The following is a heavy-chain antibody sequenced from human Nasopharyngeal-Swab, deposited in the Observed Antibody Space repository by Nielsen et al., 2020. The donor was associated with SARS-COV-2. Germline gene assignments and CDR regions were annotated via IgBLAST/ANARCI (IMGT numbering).Heavy chain of an antibody. Sequence: SQTLSLTCAISGDSVSSSSAAWNWIRQSPSRGLEWLGRTYYRSKRYNDYAVSVKSRITINPDTSKNQFSLHLNSVTPEDTAVYYCARARGAYGDYYYYYYTDVWGKGTTVTGLL. CDR3: ARARGAYGDYYYYYYTDV. J-gene: IGHJ6*03. V-gene: IGHV6-1*01. CDR1: GDSVSSSSAA. D-gene: IGHD4-17*01. CDR2: TYYRSKRYN.